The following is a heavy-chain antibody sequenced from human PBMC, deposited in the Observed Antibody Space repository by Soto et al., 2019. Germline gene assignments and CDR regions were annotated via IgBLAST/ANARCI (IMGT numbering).Heavy chain of an antibody. J-gene: IGHJ6*03. CDR1: RFTFSSHW. V-gene: IGHV3-7*01. D-gene: IGHD6-19*01. CDR2: IKQDGSEK. Sequence: GGSLRLSCVASRFTFSSHWMSWVRQAPGKGLEWLANIKQDGSEKNYVGSVEGRFTISRDNAENSLYLQMNSLRAEDTAVYYCARDQAVAGYYYYHYMDVWGKGTTVTVSS. CDR3: ARDQAVAGYYYYHYMDV.